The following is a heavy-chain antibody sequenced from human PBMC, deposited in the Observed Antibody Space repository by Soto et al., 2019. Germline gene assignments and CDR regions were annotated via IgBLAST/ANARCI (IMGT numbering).Heavy chain of an antibody. J-gene: IGHJ4*02. CDR3: AKDRYLDHDSRGYLFDN. V-gene: IGHV3-23*01. D-gene: IGHD3-22*01. Sequence: VQLLESGGDLIQPGGSLRLSCAASGFTFNIYAMTWVRQAPGKGLEWVSAISRYGDFTYYADSVEGRFTISRDNSKNTRYLQMNSLTAEDTAVYYCAKDRYLDHDSRGYLFDNWGQGTLVTVSS. CDR2: ISRYGDFT. CDR1: GFTFNIYA.